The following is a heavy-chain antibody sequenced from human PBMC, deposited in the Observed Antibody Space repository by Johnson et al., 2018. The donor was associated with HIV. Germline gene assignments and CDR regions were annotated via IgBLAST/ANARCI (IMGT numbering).Heavy chain of an antibody. CDR3: AKDVYSSCAFDI. D-gene: IGHD2-8*01. V-gene: IGHV3-30*02. Sequence: VQLVESGGGVVQPGGSLRLSCAASGFTFSSYGMHWVRQAPGKGLEWVAFIRYDGSNKYYADSVKGRFTISRDNSKNTLYLQMNSLRAEDTAVYYCAKDVYSSCAFDIWGQGTMVTVSS. J-gene: IGHJ3*02. CDR2: IRYDGSNK. CDR1: GFTFSSYG.